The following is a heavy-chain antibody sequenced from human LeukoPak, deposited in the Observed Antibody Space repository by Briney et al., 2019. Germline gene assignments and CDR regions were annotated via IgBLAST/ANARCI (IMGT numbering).Heavy chain of an antibody. Sequence: GGSLRLSCAAPGFTFSSYGMHWVRQAPGKGLEWVAVISYDGSNKYYADSVKGRFTISRDNSKNTLYLQMNSLRAEDTAVYYCAKDKTAVAGWWFDYWGQGTLVTVSS. CDR1: GFTFSSYG. J-gene: IGHJ4*02. D-gene: IGHD6-19*01. V-gene: IGHV3-30*18. CDR3: AKDKTAVAGWWFDY. CDR2: ISYDGSNK.